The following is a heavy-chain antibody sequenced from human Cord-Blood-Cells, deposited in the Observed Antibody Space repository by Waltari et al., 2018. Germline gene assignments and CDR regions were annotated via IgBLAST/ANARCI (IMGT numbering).Heavy chain of an antibody. Sequence: QVQLVQSGAEVKKPGSSVKVSCKASGCTFSSHAIRWVPQAPGQGLEWMGGIIPIFGTANYAQKFQGRVTITADESTSTAYMELSSLRSEDTAVYYCARPSQYCSSTSCYAFDIWGQGTMVTVSS. D-gene: IGHD2-2*01. CDR3: ARPSQYCSSTSCYAFDI. V-gene: IGHV1-69*19. CDR2: IIPIFGTA. J-gene: IGHJ3*02. CDR1: GCTFSSHA.